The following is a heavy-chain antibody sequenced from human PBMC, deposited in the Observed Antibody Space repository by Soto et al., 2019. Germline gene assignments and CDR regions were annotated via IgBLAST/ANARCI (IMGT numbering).Heavy chain of an antibody. CDR2: IYSGTT. CDR3: AKDRGCSSATCYQAD. Sequence: TSETLSLTCAVSGVSISSGGCSWSWIRQPPGKGMEWIGYIYSGTTHYNPSLKSRVTVSMDRSKNQVSLSLKSVTAADTAVYYCAKDRGCSSATCYQADWGQGTLVTVSS. D-gene: IGHD2-2*01. CDR1: GVSISSGGCS. J-gene: IGHJ4*02. V-gene: IGHV4-30-2*01.